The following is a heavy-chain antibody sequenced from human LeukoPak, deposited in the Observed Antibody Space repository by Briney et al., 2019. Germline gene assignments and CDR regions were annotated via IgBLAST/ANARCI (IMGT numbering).Heavy chain of an antibody. D-gene: IGHD3-22*01. CDR1: GFAFSSSW. CDR2: MNSDGTTT. V-gene: IGHV3-74*01. CDR3: ARQLYYYETSLDY. J-gene: IGHJ4*02. Sequence: GGSLRLSCAGSGFAFSSSWMHWVRQAPGKGLVWVSRMNSDGTTTNYADSVKGRFTISRDNSKNTLYLQMNSLRAEDTAVYYCARQLYYYETSLDYWGQGTLVTVSS.